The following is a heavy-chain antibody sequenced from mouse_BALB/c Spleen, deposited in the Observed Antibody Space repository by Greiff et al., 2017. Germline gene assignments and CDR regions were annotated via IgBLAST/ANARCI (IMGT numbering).Heavy chain of an antibody. CDR2: IDPSDSYT. CDR3: ARGITTVPWFAY. CDR1: GYTFTSYW. D-gene: IGHD1-1*01. V-gene: IGHV1-69*02. J-gene: IGHJ3*01. Sequence: VQLQQPGAELVKPGASVKLSCKASGYTFTSYWMHWVKQRPGQGLEWIGEIDPSDSYTNYNQKFKGKATLTVDKSSSTAYMQLSSLTSEDSAVYYCARGITTVPWFAYWGQGTLVTVSA.